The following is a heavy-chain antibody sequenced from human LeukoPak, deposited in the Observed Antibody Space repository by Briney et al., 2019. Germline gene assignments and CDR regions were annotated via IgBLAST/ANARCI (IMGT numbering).Heavy chain of an antibody. J-gene: IGHJ4*02. V-gene: IGHV3-9*01. CDR3: VRVNTGMNSGSYHLDY. CDR1: RFTFDDYA. CDR2: ITWNSDLI. D-gene: IGHD3-10*01. Sequence: GGSLRLSCAASRFTFDDYAMHWVRQAPGKGLEWVSSITWNSDLIVYADSVKGRFTISRDDSKNALYLQMNSLKTEDTALFYCVRVNTGMNSGSYHLDYWGQGTLVTVSS.